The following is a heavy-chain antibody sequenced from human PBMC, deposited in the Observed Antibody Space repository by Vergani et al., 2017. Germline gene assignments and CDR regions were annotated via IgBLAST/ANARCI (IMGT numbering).Heavy chain of an antibody. CDR2: IYSGGST. V-gene: IGHV3-66*01. CDR1: GFTFGDYA. J-gene: IGHJ4*02. Sequence: VQLVQSGGGLVQPGRSLRLSCTASGFTFGDYAMSWVRQAPGKGLEWVSVIYSGGSTYYADSVKGRFTISRDNSKNTLYLQMNSLRAEDTAVYYCARDFGYWGQGTLVTVSS. CDR3: ARDFGY.